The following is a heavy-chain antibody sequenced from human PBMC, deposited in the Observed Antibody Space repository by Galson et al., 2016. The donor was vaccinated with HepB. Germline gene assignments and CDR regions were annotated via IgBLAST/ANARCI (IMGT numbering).Heavy chain of an antibody. D-gene: IGHD2-2*01. J-gene: IGHJ5*02. V-gene: IGHV4-34*01. CDR2: INDSGNI. CDR3: ARGRDIVSVPAAMGGWLDP. CDR1: GGSFSGYY. Sequence: TLSLTCSVYGGSFSGYYWTWIRQPPGKGLEWIGEINDSGNIHYNPSLKSRVIISIETSNNQFSLKLNSVTATDTAVYYCARGRDIVSVPAAMGGWLDPWGQGTLVTVSS.